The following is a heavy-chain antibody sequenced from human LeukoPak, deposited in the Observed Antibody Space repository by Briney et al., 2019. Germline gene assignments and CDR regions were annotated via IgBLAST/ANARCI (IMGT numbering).Heavy chain of an antibody. CDR1: GGTFSSYA. CDR2: IIPIFGTA. J-gene: IGHJ3*02. D-gene: IGHD3-16*02. Sequence: SVKVSCKASGGTFSSYAISWVRQAPGQGLEWMGGIIPIFGTANYAQKFQGRVTITADESTSTAYMELSSLRSEDTAVYYCARVDDYVWGWYRLRGDAFDIWGQGTMVTVSS. V-gene: IGHV1-69*01. CDR3: ARVDDYVWGWYRLRGDAFDI.